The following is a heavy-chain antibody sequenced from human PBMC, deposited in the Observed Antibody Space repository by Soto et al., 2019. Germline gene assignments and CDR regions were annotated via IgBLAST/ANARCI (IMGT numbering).Heavy chain of an antibody. CDR3: ARRYGGNLDY. V-gene: IGHV4-59*08. D-gene: IGHD1-26*01. Sequence: QVQLRESGPGLVKPSETLSLTCTVSGGSISSYYWSWIRQPPGKGLEWIGYIYYSGGTNYNPSLKSRVTISVDSSKNHFSLKLSSVPAADTAVYYCARRYGGNLDYWGQGTLVTVSS. CDR2: IYYSGGT. CDR1: GGSISSYY. J-gene: IGHJ4*02.